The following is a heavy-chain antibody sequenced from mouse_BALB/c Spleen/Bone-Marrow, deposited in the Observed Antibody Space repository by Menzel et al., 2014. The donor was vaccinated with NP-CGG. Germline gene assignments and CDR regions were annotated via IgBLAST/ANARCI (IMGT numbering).Heavy chain of an antibody. D-gene: IGHD2-4*01. V-gene: IGHV5-9-3*01. Sequence: EVQGVESGGGLVKPGGSLKLSCAASGFTFRSYAMSWVRQTPEKRLEWVATISSGGSYTYYPDSVNGRFTISRDNAKNILYLQMSSLRSEDTAMYYCARRHDYGDGGARWGQGTLVTVSA. CDR3: ARRHDYGDGGAR. CDR1: GFTFRSYA. J-gene: IGHJ3*01. CDR2: ISSGGSYT.